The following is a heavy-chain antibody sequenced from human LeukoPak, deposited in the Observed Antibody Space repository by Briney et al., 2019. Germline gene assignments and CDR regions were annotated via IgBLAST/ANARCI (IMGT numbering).Heavy chain of an antibody. CDR1: GGSFSGYY. CDR2: INHSGST. Sequence: SETLSLTCAVYGGSFSGYYWSWLRQPPGKGLEWIGEINHSGSTNYNPSLKSRVTISVDTSKNQFSLKLSSVTAADTAVYYCARGSGIAAAGLALDYWGQGTLVTVSS. D-gene: IGHD6-13*01. V-gene: IGHV4-34*01. J-gene: IGHJ4*02. CDR3: ARGSGIAAAGLALDY.